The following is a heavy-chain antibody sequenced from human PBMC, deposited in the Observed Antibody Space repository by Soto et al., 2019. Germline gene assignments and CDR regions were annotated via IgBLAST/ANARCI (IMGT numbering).Heavy chain of an antibody. J-gene: IGHJ4*02. Sequence: QVQLQESSPGLVKPSGTLSLTCAVSGASISSANWWNLVRQPPVKGLEWIGEIYHSGTTNYNPSLQSRVTISIGKSKNQFSLRLSSVTAADPAVYCCASNLGATRGPFEFWGQGLLVTVSS. CDR1: GASISSANW. CDR3: ASNLGATRGPFEF. CDR2: IYHSGTT. V-gene: IGHV4-4*01. D-gene: IGHD1-26*01.